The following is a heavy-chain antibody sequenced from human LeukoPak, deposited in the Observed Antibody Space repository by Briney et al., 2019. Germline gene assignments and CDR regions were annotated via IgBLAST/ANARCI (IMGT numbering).Heavy chain of an antibody. V-gene: IGHV3-23*01. CDR2: ITGSGVTT. CDR1: GFIFSNYA. D-gene: IGHD3-22*01. CDR3: TKHMSVTNYYYD. J-gene: IGHJ4*02. Sequence: GGSLRLSCAASGFIFSNYAMSWLRQAPGKGLEWVSSITGSGVTTYYTDSVKGRFTISRDNSRNTLYLRMSSLRAEDTALYYCTKHMSVTNYYYDWGQGTLVTVSS.